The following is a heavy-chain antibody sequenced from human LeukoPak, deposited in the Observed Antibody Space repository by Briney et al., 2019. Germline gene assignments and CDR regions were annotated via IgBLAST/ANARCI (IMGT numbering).Heavy chain of an antibody. CDR1: GYTFTTNW. J-gene: IGHJ5*02. D-gene: IGHD6-13*01. CDR2: IYPGDSDT. V-gene: IGHV5-51*01. CDR3: ARNGVRSSSWPPNWFDP. Sequence: GESLKISCKGSGYTFTTNWIGWVRQMPGEGLEWMGIIYPGDSDTRYSPSFQGQVTISADKSISTAYLQWSSLKASDTAMYYCARNGVRSSSWPPNWFDPWGQGTLVTVSS.